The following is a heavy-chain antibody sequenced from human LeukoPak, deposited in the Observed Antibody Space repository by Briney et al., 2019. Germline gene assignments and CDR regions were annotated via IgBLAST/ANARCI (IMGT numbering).Heavy chain of an antibody. CDR2: INPNSGGT. CDR1: GYTFTGYY. D-gene: IGHD3-22*01. Sequence: ASVKVSCKASGYTFTGYYMHWVRQAPGQGLEWMGWINPNSGGTNYAQKFQGRVTMTRGTSISTAYMELSRLRSDGTAVYYCARAGGEYYDSSGYYPDYWGQGTLVTVSS. J-gene: IGHJ4*02. CDR3: ARAGGEYYDSSGYYPDY. V-gene: IGHV1-2*02.